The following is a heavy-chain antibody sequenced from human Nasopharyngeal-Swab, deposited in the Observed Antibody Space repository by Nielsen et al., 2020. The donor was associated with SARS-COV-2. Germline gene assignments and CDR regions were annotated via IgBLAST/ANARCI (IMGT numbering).Heavy chain of an antibody. CDR1: GYTFTSYY. Sequence: ASVKVSCKASGYTFTSYYMHWVRQAPGQGLEWMGIINPSGGSTSYAQKFQGRVTMTRDTSTSTVYTELSSLRSEDTAVYYCARDRGRGVIITNPMYYFDYWGQGTLVTVSS. V-gene: IGHV1-46*01. CDR2: INPSGGST. D-gene: IGHD3-10*01. J-gene: IGHJ4*02. CDR3: ARDRGRGVIITNPMYYFDY.